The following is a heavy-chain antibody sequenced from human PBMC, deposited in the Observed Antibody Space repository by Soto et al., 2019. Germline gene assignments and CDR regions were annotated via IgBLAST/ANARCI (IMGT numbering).Heavy chain of an antibody. Sequence: SETLSLTCTVSGGSISSSSYYWGWIRQPPGKGLEWIGSIYYSGSTYYNPSLKSRVTISVDTSKNQFSLKLSSVTAADTAVYYCARLRGGEVDYIWGSYRYTSPTQFDYWGQGTLVTVSS. CDR2: IYYSGST. CDR1: GGSISSSSYY. D-gene: IGHD3-16*02. V-gene: IGHV4-39*01. J-gene: IGHJ4*02. CDR3: ARLRGGEVDYIWGSYRYTSPTQFDY.